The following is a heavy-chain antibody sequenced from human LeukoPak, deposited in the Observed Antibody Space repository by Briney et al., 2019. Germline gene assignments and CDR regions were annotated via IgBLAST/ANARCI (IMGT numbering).Heavy chain of an antibody. CDR2: IYHSGST. J-gene: IGHJ4*02. CDR3: QTSMVRGEFDY. D-gene: IGHD3-10*01. Sequence: PSETLSLTCAVYGGSFSGYYWSWIRQPPGKGLEWIGEIYHSGSTNYNPSLKSRVTISVDTSKNQFSLKLSSVTAADTAVYYCQTSMVRGEFDYWGQGTLVTVSS. CDR1: GGSFSGYY. V-gene: IGHV4-34*01.